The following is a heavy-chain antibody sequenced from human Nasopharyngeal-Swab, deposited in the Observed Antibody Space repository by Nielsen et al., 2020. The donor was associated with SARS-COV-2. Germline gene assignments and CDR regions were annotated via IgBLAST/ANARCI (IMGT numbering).Heavy chain of an antibody. J-gene: IGHJ5*02. D-gene: IGHD3-22*01. CDR1: GGSIRSGTYY. CDR3: ARGHFIVVADVGPNWFDP. CDR2: IYFSGDT. Sequence: SETLSLTCTVSGGSIRSGTYYWGWIRQPPGKGLEWIGSIYFSGDTYYNPSLKSRVTISVDASKNLFSLKLSSMTAADTAVYYCARGHFIVVADVGPNWFDPWGQGTLVTVSS. V-gene: IGHV4-39*07.